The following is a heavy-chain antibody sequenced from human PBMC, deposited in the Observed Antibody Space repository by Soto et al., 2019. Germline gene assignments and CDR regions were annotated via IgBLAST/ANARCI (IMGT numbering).Heavy chain of an antibody. Sequence: EVQLLESGGGLAQPGGSLRLSCEVSGFTFNNHAMTWVRQAPGKGLEWVSTITASGDDTFYADSVEGRFTISRDNSKNTVHLRTTSLRVEDTAVYHCAKAGHRYISYYYMDVWCEGTTVTVSS. CDR1: GFTFNNHA. CDR3: AKAGHRYISYYYMDV. V-gene: IGHV3-23*01. CDR2: ITASGDDT. D-gene: IGHD5-18*01. J-gene: IGHJ6*03.